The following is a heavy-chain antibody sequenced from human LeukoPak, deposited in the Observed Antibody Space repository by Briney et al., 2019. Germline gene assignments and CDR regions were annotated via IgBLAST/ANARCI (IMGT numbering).Heavy chain of an antibody. CDR2: ISAYNGST. CDR3: ARGPSSSWYQYNWFDP. CDR1: GYTFTSYA. J-gene: IGHJ5*02. Sequence: GASVKVSCKASGYTFTSYAISWVRQAPGQGLEWMGWISAYNGSTNYAQKLQGRVTMTTDTSTSTAYMELRSLRSDDTAVYYCARGPSSSWYQYNWFDPWGQGTLVTVSS. D-gene: IGHD6-13*01. V-gene: IGHV1-18*01.